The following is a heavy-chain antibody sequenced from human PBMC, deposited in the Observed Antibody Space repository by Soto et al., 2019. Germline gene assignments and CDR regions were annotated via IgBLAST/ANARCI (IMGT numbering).Heavy chain of an antibody. Sequence: ASVKVSCKASGYTFTSYGISWVRQAPGQGLEWMGWISAYNGNTNYAQKLQGRVTMTTETSTSTAYMELRSLRSDDTAVYYCAREGDYGDYDFLGYYYYYGMDVWGQGTTVTVSS. J-gene: IGHJ6*02. CDR2: ISAYNGNT. D-gene: IGHD4-17*01. V-gene: IGHV1-18*01. CDR1: GYTFTSYG. CDR3: AREGDYGDYDFLGYYYYYGMDV.